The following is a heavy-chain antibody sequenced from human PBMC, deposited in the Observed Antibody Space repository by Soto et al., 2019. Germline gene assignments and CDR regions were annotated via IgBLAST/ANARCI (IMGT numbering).Heavy chain of an antibody. Sequence: SETLSLTCAVYGGSFSGYYWSWIRQPPGKGLEWIGEINHSGSTNYNPSLKSRVTISVDTSKNQFSLKLSSVTAADTAVYYCARARTTIFGVAINRAGRNYGMDVWGQGTTVTVS. D-gene: IGHD3-3*01. V-gene: IGHV4-34*01. CDR2: INHSGST. CDR1: GGSFSGYY. CDR3: ARARTTIFGVAINRAGRNYGMDV. J-gene: IGHJ6*02.